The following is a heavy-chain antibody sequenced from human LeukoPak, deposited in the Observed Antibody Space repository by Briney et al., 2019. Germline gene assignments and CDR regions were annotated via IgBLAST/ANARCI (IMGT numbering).Heavy chain of an antibody. CDR1: GFTFGDYA. J-gene: IGHJ3*02. CDR2: IRSKAYGGAT. D-gene: IGHD2-2*01. CDR3: TRAFCTSSICYLGAFGI. V-gene: IGHV3-49*04. Sequence: GGSLRLSCTASGFTFGDYALTWVRQAPGKGLEWVGFIRSKAYGGATEYAASVKGRFTISRDDSKSIAYLQMNGLKTEDTGVYLCTRAFCTSSICYLGAFGIWGQGTMVTVSS.